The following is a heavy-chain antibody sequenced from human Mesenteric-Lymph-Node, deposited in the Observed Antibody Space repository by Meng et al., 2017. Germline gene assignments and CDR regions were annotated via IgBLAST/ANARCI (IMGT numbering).Heavy chain of an antibody. CDR1: GGTFSSYT. Sequence: SVKVSCKASGGTFSSYTISWVRQAPGQGLEWMGRIIPILGMANYAQKFQGRVTITADKSTSTAYMELSSLRSEDTAVYYCAADYGDYSTRLDYWGQGTLVTVSS. CDR2: IIPILGMA. V-gene: IGHV1-69*02. CDR3: AADYGDYSTRLDY. J-gene: IGHJ4*02. D-gene: IGHD4-17*01.